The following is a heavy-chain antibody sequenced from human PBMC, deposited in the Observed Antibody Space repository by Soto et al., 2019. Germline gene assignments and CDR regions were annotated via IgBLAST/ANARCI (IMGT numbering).Heavy chain of an antibody. CDR1: GFTFDDYT. J-gene: IGHJ6*02. Sequence: GSLRLSCAASGFTFDDYTMHWVRQAPGKGLEWVSLISWDGGSTYYADSVKGRFTISRDNSKNSLYLQMNSLRTEDTALYYCAKDMGVSGWNDRYYYYYYGMDVWGQGTTVTVSS. CDR3: AKDMGVSGWNDRYYYYYYGMDV. V-gene: IGHV3-43*01. CDR2: ISWDGGST. D-gene: IGHD1-1*01.